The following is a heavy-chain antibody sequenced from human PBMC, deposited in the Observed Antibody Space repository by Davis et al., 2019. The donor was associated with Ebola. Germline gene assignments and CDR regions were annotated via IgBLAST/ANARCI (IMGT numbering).Heavy chain of an antibody. CDR1: GFTFSSYA. CDR2: ISYDGSNK. CDR3: ARDASRYCSSGTCYPYYYYYGMDV. Sequence: GESLKISCAASGFTFSSYAVHWVRQAPGKGLEWVAVISYDGSNKYYADSVMGRFTISRDNSKSTLYLQMNSLRAEDTAVYYCARDASRYCSSGTCYPYYYYYGMDVWGQGTTVTVSS. V-gene: IGHV3-30*04. J-gene: IGHJ6*02. D-gene: IGHD2-15*01.